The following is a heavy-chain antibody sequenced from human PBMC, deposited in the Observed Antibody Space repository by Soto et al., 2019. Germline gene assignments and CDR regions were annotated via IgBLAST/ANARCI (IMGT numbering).Heavy chain of an antibody. CDR1: GGSISSYY. V-gene: IGHV4-59*01. Sequence: PSETLSLTCTVSGGSISSYYWSWIRQPPGKGLEWIGYIYYSGSTNYNPSLKSRVTISVDTSKNQFSLKLSSVTAADTAVYYCARDLRYYDFWSGSYRATRYYYYMDVWGKGTTVTVSS. D-gene: IGHD3-3*01. J-gene: IGHJ6*03. CDR2: IYYSGST. CDR3: ARDLRYYDFWSGSYRATRYYYYMDV.